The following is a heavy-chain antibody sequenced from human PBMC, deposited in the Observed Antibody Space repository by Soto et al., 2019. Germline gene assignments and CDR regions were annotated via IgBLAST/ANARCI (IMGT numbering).Heavy chain of an antibody. CDR2: IYPGDSDT. V-gene: IGHV5-51*01. J-gene: IGHJ3*02. CDR1: GYSFTSYW. CDR3: ARPAATLKERDAFDI. D-gene: IGHD2-15*01. Sequence: PGESLKISCKGSGYSFTSYWIGWVRQMPGKGLEWMGIIYPGDSDTRYSPSFQGQVTISADKSISTAYLQWSSLKASDTAMYYCARPAATLKERDAFDIWGQGTMVTVSS.